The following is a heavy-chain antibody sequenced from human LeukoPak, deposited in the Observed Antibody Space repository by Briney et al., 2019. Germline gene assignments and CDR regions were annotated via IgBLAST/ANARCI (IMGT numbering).Heavy chain of an antibody. D-gene: IGHD5-18*01. V-gene: IGHV3-23*01. CDR2: ISGSGGST. J-gene: IGHJ4*02. CDR3: AKYTAMPYYFDY. CDR1: GFTFSSYA. Sequence: GGSLRHSCAASGFTFSSYAMSWVRQAPGKGLEWVSAISGSGGSTYYADSVKGRFTISRDNSKNTLYLQMNSLRAEDTAVYYCAKYTAMPYYFDYWGQGTLVTVSS.